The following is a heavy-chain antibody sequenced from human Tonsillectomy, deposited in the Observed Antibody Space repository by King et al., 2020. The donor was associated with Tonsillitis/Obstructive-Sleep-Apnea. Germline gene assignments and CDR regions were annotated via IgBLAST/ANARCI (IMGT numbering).Heavy chain of an antibody. D-gene: IGHD1-26*01. J-gene: IGHJ3*01. V-gene: IGHV3-9*01. CDR3: AKGDGVIVGATTSF. CDR2: ISWNSGSI. CDR1: GFTFDDYA. Sequence: VQLVESGGGLVQPGRSLRLSCAASGFTFDDYAMHWVRQAPGKGLEWVSGISWNSGSIGYADSVKGRFTISRDNAKNSLYLQMNSLRAEDTALYYCAKGDGVIVGATTSFWGQGTMVTVSS.